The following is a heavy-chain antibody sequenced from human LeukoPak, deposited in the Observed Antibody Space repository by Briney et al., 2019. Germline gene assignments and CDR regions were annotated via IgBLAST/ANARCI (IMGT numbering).Heavy chain of an antibody. V-gene: IGHV3-23*01. D-gene: IGHD3-10*01. Sequence: GGSLRLSCAASGFTFSRYAMSWVRQAPGKGLEWVSGISGSGGSTYYADPVKGRFTISRDNSKNTLYLQMNNLRAEDTAVYYCAKDSWLTMVRGVIDYWGQGTLVTVSS. J-gene: IGHJ4*02. CDR2: ISGSGGST. CDR3: AKDSWLTMVRGVIDY. CDR1: GFTFSRYA.